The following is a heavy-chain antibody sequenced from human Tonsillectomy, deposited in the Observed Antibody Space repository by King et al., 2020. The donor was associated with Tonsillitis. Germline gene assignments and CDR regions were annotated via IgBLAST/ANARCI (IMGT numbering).Heavy chain of an antibody. J-gene: IGHJ5*02. CDR2: VSYDGSDI. CDR3: ARDRSVAVFGAIPWFDP. D-gene: IGHD2-2*02. V-gene: IGHV3-33*05. CDR1: GFTFSDYG. Sequence: VQLVESGGGVVQPGTSLRLSCAASGFTFSDYGFHWVRLAPGKGLEWVAVVSYDGSDIKYADSVKGQFTISRDNYKKTVYLQMSSLSAEDTALYYCARDRSVAVFGAIPWFDPWGQGALVTVSS.